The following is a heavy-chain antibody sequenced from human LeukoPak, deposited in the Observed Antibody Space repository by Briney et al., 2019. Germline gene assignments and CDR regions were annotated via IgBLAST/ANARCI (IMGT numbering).Heavy chain of an antibody. V-gene: IGHV3-30*02. CDR3: AKDGGGYYTWAFDY. CDR2: IRYDGTYT. J-gene: IGHJ4*02. D-gene: IGHD3-22*01. CDR1: GFTFSSYD. Sequence: GGSLRLSCEASGFTFSSYDMHWVRQAPGKGLEWVAFIRYDGTYTYYADSVKGRFTISRDNSKNTLYLQMSSLRAEDTAVYYCAKDGGGYYTWAFDYWGQGTLVTVSS.